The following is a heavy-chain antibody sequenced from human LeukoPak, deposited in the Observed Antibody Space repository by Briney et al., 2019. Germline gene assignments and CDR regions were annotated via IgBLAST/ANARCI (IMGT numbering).Heavy chain of an antibody. CDR1: GFTFSSYG. Sequence: GGSLRLSCAASGFTFSSYGMHWVRQAPGKGLEWVAFIRYDGSNKYYADSVKGRFTISRDNSKNTLYLQMNSLRAEDTAVYYCAKDLIPYCSGGSCPESYMDVWGKGTTVTVSS. CDR3: AKDLIPYCSGGSCPESYMDV. V-gene: IGHV3-30*02. CDR2: IRYDGSNK. J-gene: IGHJ6*03. D-gene: IGHD2-15*01.